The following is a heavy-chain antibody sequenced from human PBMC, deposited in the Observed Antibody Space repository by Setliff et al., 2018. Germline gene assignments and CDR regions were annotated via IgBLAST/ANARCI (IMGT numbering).Heavy chain of an antibody. V-gene: IGHV3-11*04. D-gene: IGHD3-10*01. CDR3: FGAGTCSY. CDR1: GFPFSDFY. Sequence: GSLRLSCAAPGFPFSDFYMNWIRQAPGKALEWVSYISTCGNTIDYADSVKGRFTISRDNAKNSLSLQMNSLRNEDAAVYYCFGAGTCSYWGQGTLVTVSS. J-gene: IGHJ4*02. CDR2: ISTCGNTI.